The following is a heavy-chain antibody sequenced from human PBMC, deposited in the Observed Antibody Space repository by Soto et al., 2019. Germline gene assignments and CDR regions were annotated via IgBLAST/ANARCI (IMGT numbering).Heavy chain of an antibody. CDR2: ISYDGSNK. D-gene: IGHD6-19*01. CDR1: GFTFSSYG. V-gene: IGHV3-30*18. Sequence: PGGSLRLSCAASGFTFSSYGMHWVRKAPGKGLEWVAVISYDGSNKYYADSVKGRFTISRDNSKNTLYLQMNSLRAEDTAVYYCAKEFEAHFIAVAGSLYFDYWGQGTLVTVSS. J-gene: IGHJ4*02. CDR3: AKEFEAHFIAVAGSLYFDY.